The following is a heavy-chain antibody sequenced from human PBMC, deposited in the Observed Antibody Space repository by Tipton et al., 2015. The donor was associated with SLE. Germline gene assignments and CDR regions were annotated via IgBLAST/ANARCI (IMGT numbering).Heavy chain of an antibody. CDR2: LYGGATI. D-gene: IGHD6-19*01. J-gene: IGHJ4*02. CDR3: ARAGAGPKPY. Sequence: SLRLSCVASGFTVSDNYMNWVRQAPGKGLEWVSVLYGGATIHYADSVKGRFTISRDSSKNTLYLQMNSLRAEDTAVYYCARAGAGPKPYWGQGTLVTVSS. V-gene: IGHV3-66*01. CDR1: GFTVSDNY.